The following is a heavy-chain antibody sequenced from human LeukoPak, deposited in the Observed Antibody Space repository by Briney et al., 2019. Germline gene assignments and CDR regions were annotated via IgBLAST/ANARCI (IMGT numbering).Heavy chain of an antibody. CDR2: ISYDGSNK. CDR1: GFTFSSYG. Sequence: PGRSLRLSCAASGFTFSSYGMHWVRHAPGKGLEWVAVISYDGSNKYYADSVKGRFTISRDNSKNTLYLQMNSLRAEDTAVYYCAKLYEGYYDSSGYPPNGAFDIWGQGTMVAVSS. V-gene: IGHV3-30*18. D-gene: IGHD3-22*01. J-gene: IGHJ3*02. CDR3: AKLYEGYYDSSGYPPNGAFDI.